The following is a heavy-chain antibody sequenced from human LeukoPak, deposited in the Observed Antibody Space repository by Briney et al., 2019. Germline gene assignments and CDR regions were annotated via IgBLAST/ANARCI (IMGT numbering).Heavy chain of an antibody. Sequence: PSETLSLTCTVSDDSLSNNLFYWGWIRQPPGKGLEWVASLKCGGSTYYNPFLKSRVTVSEDTSKNQFSLNLRSVTAADTAVYYCTRATVTGLYYLDSWGQGTLVTVSS. CDR1: DDSLSNNLFY. CDR2: LKCGGST. J-gene: IGHJ4*02. CDR3: TRATVTGLYYLDS. V-gene: IGHV4-39*02. D-gene: IGHD1-14*01.